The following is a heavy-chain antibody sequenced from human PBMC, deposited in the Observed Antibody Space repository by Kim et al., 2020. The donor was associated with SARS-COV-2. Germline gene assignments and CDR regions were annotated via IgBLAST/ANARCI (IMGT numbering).Heavy chain of an antibody. CDR3: AKDILSGYGYYVSGLY. Sequence: VKVRFTISRDNSKNSLYLQMNSLRTEDTALYYCAKDILSGYGYYVSGLYWGQGTLVTVSS. J-gene: IGHJ4*02. V-gene: IGHV3-43*01. D-gene: IGHD4-17*01.